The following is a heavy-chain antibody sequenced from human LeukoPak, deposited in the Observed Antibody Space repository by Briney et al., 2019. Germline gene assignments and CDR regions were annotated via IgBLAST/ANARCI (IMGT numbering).Heavy chain of an antibody. V-gene: IGHV3-7*01. CDR3: ARGPTNGQAFDY. D-gene: IGHD2-8*01. CDR1: GFTFSSYW. J-gene: IGHJ4*02. CDR2: IREDGSQK. Sequence: GGSLRLSCAASGFTFSSYWMSWVRQAPGKGLEWVASIREDGSQKTAVDSVRGRFTISRDNAKNSVYLQMDSLRAEDTAVYYCARGPTNGQAFDYWGQGTLVSVSS.